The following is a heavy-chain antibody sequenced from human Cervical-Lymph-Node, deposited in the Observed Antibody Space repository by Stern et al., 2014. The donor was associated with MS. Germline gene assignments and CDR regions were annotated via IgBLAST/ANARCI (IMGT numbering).Heavy chain of an antibody. D-gene: IGHD1-26*01. CDR3: AREGIPGAGGTFDN. CDR1: GGTFSSYT. Sequence: VQLVESGAEVKKPGSSVKVSCKVSGGTFSSYTLNWVRQAPGQGLEWMGGIIPIFATTNYAQRFPGKVTITADGSTSTAYMEVTSLRSEDTAVYYCAREGIPGAGGTFDNWGQGTLVIVSS. V-gene: IGHV1-69*01. CDR2: IIPIFATT. J-gene: IGHJ4*02.